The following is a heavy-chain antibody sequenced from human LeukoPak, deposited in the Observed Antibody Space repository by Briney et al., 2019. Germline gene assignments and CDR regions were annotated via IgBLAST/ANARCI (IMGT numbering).Heavy chain of an antibody. V-gene: IGHV1-69*05. CDR2: IIPIFGTA. CDR3: ARVSMNYYDSSGYSPRFDY. Sequence: ASVKVSCKASGGTFSSYAISWVRQAPGQGLEWMGGIIPIFGTANYAQKFQGRVTITTDESTSTAYMELSSLRSEDTAVYYCARVSMNYYDSSGYSPRFDYWGQGTLVTVSS. CDR1: GGTFSSYA. D-gene: IGHD3-22*01. J-gene: IGHJ4*02.